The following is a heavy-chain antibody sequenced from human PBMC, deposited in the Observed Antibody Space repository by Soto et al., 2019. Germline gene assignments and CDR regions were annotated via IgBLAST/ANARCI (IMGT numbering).Heavy chain of an antibody. CDR3: ARVVGYSSSSAFDY. V-gene: IGHV1-8*01. CDR1: GYTFTSYD. J-gene: IGHJ4*02. D-gene: IGHD6-6*01. Sequence: GASVKVSCKASGYTFTSYDINWVRQATGQGLEWMGWMNPNSGNTGYAQKFQGRVTMTRNTSISTAYMELSSLRSEDTAVYYCARVVGYSSSSAFDYWGQGTLVTVSS. CDR2: MNPNSGNT.